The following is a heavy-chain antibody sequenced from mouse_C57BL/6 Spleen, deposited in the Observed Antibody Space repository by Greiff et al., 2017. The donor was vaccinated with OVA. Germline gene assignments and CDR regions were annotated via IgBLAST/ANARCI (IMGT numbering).Heavy chain of an antibody. CDR3: ARHGTGTDAMDY. CDR2: IWSDGST. J-gene: IGHJ4*01. D-gene: IGHD4-1*01. Sequence: VKLMESGPGLVAPSQSLSITCTVSGFSLTSYGVHWVRQPPGKGLEWLVVIWSDGSTTYYSALNSRLSISKDNSKSQVFLKMNSLQTDDTAMYYCARHGTGTDAMDYWGQGTSVTVSS. V-gene: IGHV2-6-1*01. CDR1: GFSLTSYG.